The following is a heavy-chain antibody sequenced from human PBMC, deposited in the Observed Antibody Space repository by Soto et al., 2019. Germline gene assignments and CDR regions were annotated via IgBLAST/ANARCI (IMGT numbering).Heavy chain of an antibody. CDR3: TLFLYYDFWSRTDGAFDI. CDR2: IKSKTDGGTT. CDR1: GFTFSNAW. J-gene: IGHJ3*02. V-gene: IGHV3-15*01. Sequence: PGGSLRLSCAASGFTFSNAWMSWVRQAPGKGLEWVGRIKSKTDGGTTDYAAPVKGRFTISRDDSKNTLYLQMNSLKTEDTAVYYCTLFLYYDFWSRTDGAFDIWDQETMVSVS. D-gene: IGHD3-3*01.